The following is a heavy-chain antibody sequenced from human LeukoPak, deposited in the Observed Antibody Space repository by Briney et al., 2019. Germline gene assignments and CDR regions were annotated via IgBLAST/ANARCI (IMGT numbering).Heavy chain of an antibody. V-gene: IGHV3-30*04. Sequence: GGSLRLSCAASGFTFSSYAMHWVRQAPGKGLEWVAVISYDGSNKYYADSVKGRFTISRDNSKNTLYLQMNSLRAEDTAVYYCAKIPYSSGWVQNWFDPWGQGTLVTVSS. CDR2: ISYDGSNK. CDR3: AKIPYSSGWVQNWFDP. J-gene: IGHJ5*02. D-gene: IGHD6-19*01. CDR1: GFTFSSYA.